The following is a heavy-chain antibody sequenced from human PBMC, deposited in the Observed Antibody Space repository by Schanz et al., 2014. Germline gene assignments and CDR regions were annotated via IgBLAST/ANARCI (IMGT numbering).Heavy chain of an antibody. Sequence: EGQLLESGGGLIQPGGSLRLSCAASGFTFSSYAMIWVRQAPGKGLEWVSSISHSGGSKYYADSVKGRFTISRDNSENTLYLQMNSLSADDTAVFYCAKGMGYCSGGTCYDYYYYGLDVWGQGTTVTVSS. D-gene: IGHD2-15*01. CDR2: ISHSGGSK. CDR1: GFTFSSYA. J-gene: IGHJ6*02. CDR3: AKGMGYCSGGTCYDYYYYGLDV. V-gene: IGHV3-23*01.